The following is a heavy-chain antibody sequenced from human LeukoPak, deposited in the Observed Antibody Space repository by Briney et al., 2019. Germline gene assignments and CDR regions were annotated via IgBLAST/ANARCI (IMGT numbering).Heavy chain of an antibody. J-gene: IGHJ4*02. D-gene: IGHD3-16*02. CDR2: INHSGST. CDR3: ARDYDYVWGSYRKRKYYFDY. V-gene: IGHV4-34*01. CDR1: GGSFSGYY. Sequence: SETLSLTCAVCGGSFSGYYWSWIRQPPGKGLEWIGEINHSGSTNYNPSLKSRVTISVDTSKNQFSLKLSSVTAADTAVYYCARDYDYVWGSYRKRKYYFDYWGQGTLVTVSS.